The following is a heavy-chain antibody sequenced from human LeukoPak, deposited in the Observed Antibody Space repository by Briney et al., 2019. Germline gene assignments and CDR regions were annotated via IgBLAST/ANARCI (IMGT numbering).Heavy chain of an antibody. Sequence: ASVKVSCKASGYTFTGHYMHWVRQAPGQGLEWMGWINPNSGGTNYAQKFQGRVTMTRDTSISTAYMELSRLRSDDTAVYYCARDRPLWFGELWSSDDYWGQGTLVTVSS. CDR2: INPNSGGT. CDR3: ARDRPLWFGELWSSDDY. J-gene: IGHJ4*02. V-gene: IGHV1-2*02. D-gene: IGHD3-10*01. CDR1: GYTFTGHY.